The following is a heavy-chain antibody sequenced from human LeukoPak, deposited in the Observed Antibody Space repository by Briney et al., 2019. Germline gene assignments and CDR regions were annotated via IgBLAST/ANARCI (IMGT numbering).Heavy chain of an antibody. D-gene: IGHD6-6*01. J-gene: IGHJ5*02. CDR1: AGPISSYY. V-gene: IGHV4-59*08. CDR3: ARHVREYGSLAS. Sequence: SETLSLTCTVSAGPISSYYWSWIRQSPGKGLEWIGYIYNSGSTNYNPSLKSRVTISIDTSKNQFSLRLSSVTATDTAVYYCARHVREYGSLASCGQGTLVTVSS. CDR2: IYNSGST.